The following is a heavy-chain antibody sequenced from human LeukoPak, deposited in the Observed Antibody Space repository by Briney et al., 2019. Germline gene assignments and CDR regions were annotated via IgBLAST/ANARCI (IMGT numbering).Heavy chain of an antibody. D-gene: IGHD6-19*01. CDR1: GSSISSSSYY. CDR3: ARVKQWLATY. CDR2: IYYSGST. J-gene: IGHJ4*02. Sequence: SETLSLTCTVSGSSISSSSYYWGWIRQPPGKGLEWIGSIYYSGSTYYNPSLKSRVTISVDTSKNQFSLKLSSVTAADTAVYYCARVKQWLATYWGQGTLVTVSS. V-gene: IGHV4-39*07.